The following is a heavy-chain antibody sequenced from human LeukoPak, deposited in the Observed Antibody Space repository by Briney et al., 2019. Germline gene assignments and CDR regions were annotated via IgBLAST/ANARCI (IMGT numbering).Heavy chain of an antibody. CDR3: AKTFGSGSPLALFDP. CDR1: GFTFSSYA. Sequence: GGSLRLSCAASGFTFSSYAMGWVRQAPGKGLEWVSAISGSGGSTYYADSVKGRFTISRDNSKNTLYLQMNSLIAEDTAGYYCAKTFGSGSPLALFDPWGQGALVTVSS. V-gene: IGHV3-23*01. CDR2: ISGSGGST. D-gene: IGHD3-10*01. J-gene: IGHJ5*02.